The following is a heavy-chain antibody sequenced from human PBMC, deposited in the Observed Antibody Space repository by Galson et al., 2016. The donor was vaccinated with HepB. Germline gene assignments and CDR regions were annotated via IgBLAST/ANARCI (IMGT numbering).Heavy chain of an antibody. CDR2: LSSTSSTI. Sequence: SLRLSCAASGFSFSSYNMNWVRQAPGKGLEWVSFLSSTSSTIYYADSVKGRFTISRDNAKNSLYLQMNSLRDEDTAVYYCARGDIVGAIFDYWGQGTLVTVSS. V-gene: IGHV3-48*02. D-gene: IGHD1-26*01. CDR3: ARGDIVGAIFDY. CDR1: GFSFSSYN. J-gene: IGHJ4*02.